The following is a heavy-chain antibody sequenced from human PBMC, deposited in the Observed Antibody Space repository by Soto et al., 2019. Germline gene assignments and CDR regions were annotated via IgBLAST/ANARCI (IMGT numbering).Heavy chain of an antibody. CDR1: GGSVSSGSYY. J-gene: IGHJ5*02. Sequence: LSLTCTISGGSVSSGSYYWSWIRQPPGKGLEWIGHIYYSGSTNYNPSLKSRVTMSVDTSKNQFSLTLSSVTAGDTAVYYCAREPYCSGGTCFHNWFDPWGQGTLVTVSS. V-gene: IGHV4-61*01. CDR3: AREPYCSGGTCFHNWFDP. D-gene: IGHD2-15*01. CDR2: IYYSGST.